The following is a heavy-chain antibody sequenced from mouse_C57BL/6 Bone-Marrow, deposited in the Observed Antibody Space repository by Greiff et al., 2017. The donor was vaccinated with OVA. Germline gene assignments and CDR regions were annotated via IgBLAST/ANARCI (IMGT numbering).Heavy chain of an antibody. CDR3: HYYGSSPDY. CDR1: GYTFTSYG. CDR2: IYPRSGNT. V-gene: IGHV1-81*01. D-gene: IGHD1-1*01. Sequence: RVESGAELARPGASVTLSCKASGYTFTSYGISWVKQRTGQGLEWIGEIYPRSGNTYYNEKFKGKATLTADKSSSTAYMELRSLTSEDSAVYFCHYYGSSPDYWGQGTTLTVSS. J-gene: IGHJ2*01.